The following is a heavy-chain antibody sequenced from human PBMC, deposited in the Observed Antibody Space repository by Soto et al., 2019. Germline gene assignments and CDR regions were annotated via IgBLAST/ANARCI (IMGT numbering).Heavy chain of an antibody. CDR2: IIPIFGTA. V-gene: IGHV1-69*01. Sequence: QVQLVQSGAEVKKPGSSVKFSCKASGGTFSSDAISWVRLAPGLGLEWMGGIIPIFGTANYAQKFQGSVTITADESTSTAYMELSSLRYEDTAVYYCARVSGRGYFDYWGQGTLVTGSS. D-gene: IGHD2-15*01. J-gene: IGHJ4*02. CDR1: GGTFSSDA. CDR3: ARVSGRGYFDY.